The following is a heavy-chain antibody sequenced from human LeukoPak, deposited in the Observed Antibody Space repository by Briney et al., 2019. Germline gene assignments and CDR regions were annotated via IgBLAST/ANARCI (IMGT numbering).Heavy chain of an antibody. V-gene: IGHV4-34*01. J-gene: IGHJ6*02. CDR3: ARGPPLRFLEWYYYYYGRDV. D-gene: IGHD3-3*01. CDR1: GGSFSGYY. Sequence: SETLSLTCAVYGGSFSGYYWSWIRQPPGKGLEWIGEINHSGSTSYNPSLKSRVTISVDTSKNQFSLKLSSVTAADTAVYYCARGPPLRFLEWYYYYYGRDVWGQGTTVTVSS. CDR2: INHSGST.